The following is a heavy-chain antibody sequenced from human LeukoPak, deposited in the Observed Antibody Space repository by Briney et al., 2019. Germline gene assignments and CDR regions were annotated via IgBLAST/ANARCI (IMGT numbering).Heavy chain of an antibody. CDR3: ASRHCSGGDCYFAGADPFDH. Sequence: GKSLRLSCAASGFTFSGYPIHWVRQAPGKGLECVAVISKDGSNEHYADPGKGRFTISRDNSKNTLYLQMNSLRTGDTAVYYCASRHCSGGDCYFAGADPFDHWGQGTLVTVSS. J-gene: IGHJ4*02. CDR2: ISKDGSNE. V-gene: IGHV3-30*04. CDR1: GFTFSGYP. D-gene: IGHD2-21*02.